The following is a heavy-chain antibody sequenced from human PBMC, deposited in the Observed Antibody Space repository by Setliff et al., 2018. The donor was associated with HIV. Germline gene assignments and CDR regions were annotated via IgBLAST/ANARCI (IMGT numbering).Heavy chain of an antibody. V-gene: IGHV4-34*01. Sequence: SETLSLTCAVYGGSFSGYWSWIRQSPGKGLEWLGEINHSGNTHYDPSLKSRLTISVDTSKNQSSLKLSSLTAADTAVYYCARAPGAYYYDSSGYPIGIRFDYWGQGTLVTVSS. J-gene: IGHJ4*02. CDR3: ARAPGAYYYDSSGYPIGIRFDY. CDR2: INHSGNT. D-gene: IGHD3-22*01. CDR1: GGSFSGY.